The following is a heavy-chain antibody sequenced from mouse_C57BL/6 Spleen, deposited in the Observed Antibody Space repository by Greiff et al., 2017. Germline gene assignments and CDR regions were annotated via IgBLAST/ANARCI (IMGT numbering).Heavy chain of an antibody. V-gene: IGHV1-80*01. Sequence: QVQLQPPGAELVKPGASVKISCKASGYAFSSSWLNWATQRPGQGLEWIGQIYPGDGAPNYNGKFKGKATLTADKSSSTAYMQLSSLTSEDSAVYCWARKGGGYAMDYWGQGTSVTVSS. CDR1: GYAFSSSW. J-gene: IGHJ4*01. CDR2: IYPGDGAP. CDR3: ARKGGGYAMDY.